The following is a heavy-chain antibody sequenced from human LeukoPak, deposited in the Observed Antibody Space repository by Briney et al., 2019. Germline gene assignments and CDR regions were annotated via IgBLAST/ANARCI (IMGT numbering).Heavy chain of an antibody. CDR2: IGWNSGSI. V-gene: IGHV3-9*01. J-gene: IGHJ6*03. CDR3: AKDNLARGQWLGVNYYMDV. CDR1: GFTFDDYA. D-gene: IGHD6-19*01. Sequence: GGSLRLSCAASGFTFDDYAMHWVRQAPGKGLEWVSGIGWNSGSIGYADSVKGRFTISRDNAKNSLYLQMNSLRAEDTALYYCAKDNLARGQWLGVNYYMDVWGKGTTVTVSS.